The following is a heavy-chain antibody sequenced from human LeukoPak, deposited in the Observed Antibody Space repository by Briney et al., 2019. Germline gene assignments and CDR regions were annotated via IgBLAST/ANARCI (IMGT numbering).Heavy chain of an antibody. CDR1: GGSISSGGYY. J-gene: IGHJ4*02. CDR3: ASGQQQLERFGY. V-gene: IGHV4-31*03. Sequence: PSETLFLTCTVSGGSISSGGYYWSWIRQHPGKGLEWIGYVYYSGSTYYNPSLKSRVTISVDTSKNQFSLKLSSVTAADTAVYYCASGQQQLERFGYWGQGTLVTVSS. D-gene: IGHD6-13*01. CDR2: VYYSGST.